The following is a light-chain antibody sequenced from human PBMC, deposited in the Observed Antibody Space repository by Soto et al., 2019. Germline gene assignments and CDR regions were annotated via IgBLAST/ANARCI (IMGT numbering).Light chain of an antibody. Sequence: DIQMTQSPSTLSASLGDRVTITCRASQIISSWLAWYQQKPGKAPKLLIYDASSLESGVPSRFSGSGSGTEFTLTISSLQPDDFATYYCQQYNSYPLTFGGGTKVEIK. CDR1: QIISSW. J-gene: IGKJ4*01. V-gene: IGKV1-5*01. CDR3: QQYNSYPLT. CDR2: DAS.